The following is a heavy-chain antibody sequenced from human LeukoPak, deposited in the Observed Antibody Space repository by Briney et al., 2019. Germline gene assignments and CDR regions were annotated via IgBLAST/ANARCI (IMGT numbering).Heavy chain of an antibody. J-gene: IGHJ4*02. CDR2: INPSGGST. CDR3: ARDYCTNGICYPWTD. D-gene: IGHD2-8*01. V-gene: IGHV1-46*01. Sequence: GASVKVSCKASEYTFTSYYMHLVRQAPGQGLEWMGVINPSGGSTSYAQKFQGRVTMTRDTSTSTVYMELSSLRSEDTAVYYCARDYCTNGICYPWTDWGQGTLVTVSS. CDR1: EYTFTSYY.